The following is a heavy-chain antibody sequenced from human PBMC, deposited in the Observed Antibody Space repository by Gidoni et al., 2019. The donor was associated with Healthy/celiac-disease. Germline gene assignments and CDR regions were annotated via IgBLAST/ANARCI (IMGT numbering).Heavy chain of an antibody. CDR1: GFTFSSYA. CDR3: AKDLNPGYSSGWTGDY. Sequence: EVQLLESGGGLVQPGGSLRLSCAASGFTFSSYAMSWVRQAPGKGLEWVSAISCSGGSTYYADSVKGRFTISRDNSKNTLYLQMNSLRAEDTAVYYCAKDLNPGYSSGWTGDYWGQGTLVTVSS. V-gene: IGHV3-23*01. J-gene: IGHJ4*02. D-gene: IGHD6-19*01. CDR2: ISCSGGST.